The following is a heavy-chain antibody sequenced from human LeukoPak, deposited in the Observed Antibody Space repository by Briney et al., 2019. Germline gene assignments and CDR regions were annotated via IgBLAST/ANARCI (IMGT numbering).Heavy chain of an antibody. V-gene: IGHV4-59*01. J-gene: IGHJ3*02. CDR2: INSSETT. Sequence: KPSQTLSLTPAVSGGSISIYYWSWVSHPPRKGLVWSGYINSSETTNYNPSLKRRVTISVDTSKNQSSLRLSSVTGASTAVDYCERGIFGMVINGFDIWGQGTMVTVSS. CDR1: GGSISIYY. D-gene: IGHD3-3*01. CDR3: ERGIFGMVINGFDI.